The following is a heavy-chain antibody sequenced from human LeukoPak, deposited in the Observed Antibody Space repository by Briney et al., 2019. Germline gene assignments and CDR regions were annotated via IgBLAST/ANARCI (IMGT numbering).Heavy chain of an antibody. CDR3: AIIRLGELSFDY. CDR1: GGSISSYY. CDR2: IYYSGST. D-gene: IGHD3-16*02. Sequence: SETLSLTCTVSGGSISSYYWSWIRQPPGEGLEWIGYIYYSGSTNYNPSLKSRVTISVDTSKNQFSLKLSSVTAADTAVYYCAIIRLGELSFDYWGQGTLVTVSS. V-gene: IGHV4-59*01. J-gene: IGHJ4*02.